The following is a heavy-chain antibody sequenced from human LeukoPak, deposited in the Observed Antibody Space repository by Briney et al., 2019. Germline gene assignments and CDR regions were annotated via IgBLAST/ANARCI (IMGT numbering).Heavy chain of an antibody. Sequence: SVMVSCRASGGAFSSYAISWLRQAPGQGLEWMGRIIPIFGTANYAQKFQGRVTITTDESTSTAYMELSSLRSEDTAVYYCALYLWYQPSSGSWFDPWGQGTLVTVSS. V-gene: IGHV1-69*05. CDR2: IIPIFGTA. D-gene: IGHD2-2*01. CDR3: ALYLWYQPSSGSWFDP. CDR1: GGAFSSYA. J-gene: IGHJ5*02.